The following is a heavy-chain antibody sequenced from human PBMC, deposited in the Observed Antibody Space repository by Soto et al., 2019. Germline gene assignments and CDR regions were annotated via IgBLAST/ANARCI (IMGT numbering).Heavy chain of an antibody. D-gene: IGHD4-17*01. V-gene: IGHV3-23*01. J-gene: IGHJ3*02. CDR3: ATYGDGDAFDI. CDR1: GFTFSSYA. Sequence: EVQLLESGGGLVQPGGSLRLSCAASGFTFSSYAMSWVRQAPGKGLEWVSAIRGSGGSTYYAESVKGRFTISRDNSKNTLYVQMNSMRAEDTAVYYCATYGDGDAFDIWCQGTMVTVSS. CDR2: IRGSGGST.